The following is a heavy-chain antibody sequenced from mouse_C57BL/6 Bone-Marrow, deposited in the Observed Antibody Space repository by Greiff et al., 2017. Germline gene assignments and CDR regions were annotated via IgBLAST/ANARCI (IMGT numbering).Heavy chain of an antibody. V-gene: IGHV1-42*01. CDR2: INPSTGGT. J-gene: IGHJ1*03. Sequence: VQLQQSGPGLVKPGASVKLSCKASGYSFTGYYMNWVKQSPEKSLEWIGEINPSTGGTTYNQTFTAKATLTVDKSSNTAYLQLTSLTAEDSAVYYGARCYDGDVGWYFDVWGTGTTVTVSS. CDR3: ARCYDGDVGWYFDV. CDR1: GYSFTGYY. D-gene: IGHD2-3*01.